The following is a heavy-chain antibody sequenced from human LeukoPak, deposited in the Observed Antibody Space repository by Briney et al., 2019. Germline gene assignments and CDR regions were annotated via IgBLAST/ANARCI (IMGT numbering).Heavy chain of an antibody. CDR1: GFTFSTYA. CDR2: IGRSAGST. Sequence: GGSLRLSCAASGFTFSTYAMSWVRQAPGKGLEWVSAIGRSAGSTYYADSVKGRFTISRDNSKNTLYLQMNSLRAEDTAVYYCARLSSFAFDIWGQGTMVTVSS. V-gene: IGHV3-23*01. CDR3: ARLSSFAFDI. J-gene: IGHJ3*02. D-gene: IGHD3-16*02.